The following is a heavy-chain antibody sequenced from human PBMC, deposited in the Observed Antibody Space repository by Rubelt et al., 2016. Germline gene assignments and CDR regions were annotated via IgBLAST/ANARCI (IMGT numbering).Heavy chain of an antibody. V-gene: IGHV4-59*12. J-gene: IGHJ4*02. Sequence: QVQLQESGPGLVKPSETLSLTCTVSGGSISSYYWSWIRQPPGKGLEWIGYMFYSGSTYYNPSLKSRVHISGDRPKSQFCLKRSSVAAADTDVYYCGRLHWNFLDDWGQGTLVTVSS. CDR1: GGSISSYY. CDR2: MFYSGST. D-gene: IGHD1-7*01. CDR3: GRLHWNFLDD.